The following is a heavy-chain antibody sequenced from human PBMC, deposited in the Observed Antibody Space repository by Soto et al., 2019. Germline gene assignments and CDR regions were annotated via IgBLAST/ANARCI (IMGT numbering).Heavy chain of an antibody. J-gene: IGHJ1*01. Sequence: VSVKVYCKAFGYIFSNYVISWVRQAPGQVLECIGWISTYNAKQYYAQKFQGRVTMTTDTSTSTAYMELRSLRSDDTAVFYCANERDGRSWSTAESLQYWGQGRLVNDSS. D-gene: IGHD6-13*01. CDR1: GYIFSNYV. CDR3: ANERDGRSWSTAESLQY. V-gene: IGHV1-18*01. CDR2: ISTYNAKQ.